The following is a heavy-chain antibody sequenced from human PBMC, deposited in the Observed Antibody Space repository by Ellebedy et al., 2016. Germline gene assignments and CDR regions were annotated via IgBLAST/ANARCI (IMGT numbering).Heavy chain of an antibody. V-gene: IGHV4-59*08. CDR3: ARIPSEATINWYFDL. Sequence: SETLSLTXTFSGGSITNYYWNWIRQPPGRGLEWIGYVFHSGKTESNPALKSRVTMSVDTSKSQFSLKLSSVTAADTAVYYCARIPSEATINWYFDLWGRGTLVTVSS. CDR1: GGSITNYY. J-gene: IGHJ2*01. CDR2: VFHSGKT. D-gene: IGHD5-24*01.